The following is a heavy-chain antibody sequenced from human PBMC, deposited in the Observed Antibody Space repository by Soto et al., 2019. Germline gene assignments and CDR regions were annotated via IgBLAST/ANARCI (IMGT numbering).Heavy chain of an antibody. J-gene: IGHJ6*02. V-gene: IGHV3-23*01. CDR3: AKDFPGGSYYQYYFGMVV. Sequence: PGGSLSLSCAASGFTFSSYAMSWVRQAPGKGLEWVSAISGSGGSTYYADSVKGRFTISRDNSKNTLYLQMNSLRAEETAVYYCAKDFPGGSYYQYYFGMVVLGPGTT. CDR1: GFTFSSYA. D-gene: IGHD3-16*01. CDR2: ISGSGGST.